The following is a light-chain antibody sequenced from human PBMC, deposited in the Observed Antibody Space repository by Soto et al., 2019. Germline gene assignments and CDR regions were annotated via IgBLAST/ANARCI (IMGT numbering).Light chain of an antibody. Sequence: EIVLTQSPATLSLSPGERATLSCRASQSVSKYLAWYQQKPGQAPRLLIHDASNRATGIPARFSSSGSGTYFTLTISSLEPEDFGVYYCQQRSNWPQITFGGGTKVEIK. CDR3: QQRSNWPQIT. CDR2: DAS. V-gene: IGKV3-11*01. J-gene: IGKJ4*01. CDR1: QSVSKY.